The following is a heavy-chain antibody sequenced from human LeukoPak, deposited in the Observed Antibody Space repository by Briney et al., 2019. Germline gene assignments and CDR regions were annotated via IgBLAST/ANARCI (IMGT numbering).Heavy chain of an antibody. D-gene: IGHD1-26*01. V-gene: IGHV4-59*08. CDR1: GGSLSSYY. Sequence: SVTLSLTCTVSGGSLSSYYWSWIRQPPGKGLEWIGYIYYSGSTNYNPDINSRVTISVDTSKNQFSLKLSSVTAADTAVYYCARDAFTLSGSYYGAFDIWGQGTMVTVSS. J-gene: IGHJ3*02. CDR3: ARDAFTLSGSYYGAFDI. CDR2: IYYSGST.